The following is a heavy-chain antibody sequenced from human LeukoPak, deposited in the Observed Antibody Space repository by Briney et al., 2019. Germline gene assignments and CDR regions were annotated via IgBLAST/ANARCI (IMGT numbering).Heavy chain of an antibody. Sequence: ASVKVSCKASGYTFTSYYMHWVRQAPGQGLEWMGIINPSGGSTSFAQKFQGRVTMTEDTSTDTAYMELSSLRSEDTAVYYCATEFGASSFDYWGQGTLVTVSS. CDR2: INPSGGST. CDR1: GYTFTSYY. V-gene: IGHV1-46*01. CDR3: ATEFGASSFDY. D-gene: IGHD3-10*01. J-gene: IGHJ4*02.